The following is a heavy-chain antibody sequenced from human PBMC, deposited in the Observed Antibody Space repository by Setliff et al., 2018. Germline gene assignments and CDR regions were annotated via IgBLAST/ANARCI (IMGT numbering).Heavy chain of an antibody. V-gene: IGHV3-23*01. CDR3: AKDRQQLYFDY. Sequence: PGGSLRLSCAASGFTFSSYAMSWVRQAPGKGLEWVSLITGSGGGTYYADSVKGRLTISRDNSKNTPYLQMNSLRAEDTAVYYCAKDRQQLYFDYWGQGTLVTVS. CDR1: GFTFSSYA. CDR2: ITGSGGGT. D-gene: IGHD6-13*01. J-gene: IGHJ4*02.